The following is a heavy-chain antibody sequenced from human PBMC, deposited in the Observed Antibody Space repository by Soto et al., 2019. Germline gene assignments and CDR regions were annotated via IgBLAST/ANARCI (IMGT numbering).Heavy chain of an antibody. V-gene: IGHV4-34*01. CDR3: ARGKGVYYGSASNKPFDS. CDR2: SSHSGST. CDR1: EGSFSGYY. J-gene: IGHJ4*02. Sequence: SETLSLTCAVYEGSFSGYYWNWIRQPPGKGLEWIGESSHSGSTNYNPSLKSRVSISLDTSKNQFSLKLTSVTAADTAVYYCARGKGVYYGSASNKPFDSWGQGTLVTVSS. D-gene: IGHD3-10*01.